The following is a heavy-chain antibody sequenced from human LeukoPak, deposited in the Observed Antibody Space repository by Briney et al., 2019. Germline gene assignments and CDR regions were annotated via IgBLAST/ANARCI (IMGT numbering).Heavy chain of an antibody. CDR3: ARAYGSGSYYRLGYYGMDV. D-gene: IGHD3-10*01. V-gene: IGHV4-59*01. CDR2: IYYSGST. J-gene: IGHJ6*02. CDR1: GGSISSYY. Sequence: SETLSLTCTVSGGSISSYYWSWIRQPPGKGLEWMGYIYYSGSTNYNPSLKSRVTISVDTSKNQFSLKLSSVTAADTAVYYCARAYGSGSYYRLGYYGMDVWGQGATVTVSS.